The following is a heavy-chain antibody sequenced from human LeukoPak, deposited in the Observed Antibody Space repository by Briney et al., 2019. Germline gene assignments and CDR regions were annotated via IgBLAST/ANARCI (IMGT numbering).Heavy chain of an antibody. CDR3: ARDLTSYYYYYMDV. CDR1: GYTFTSYD. V-gene: IGHV1-8*02. Sequence: GASVKVSCKASGYTFTSYDINWVRQATGQGLEWMGWMNPNSGNTGYAQKFQGRVTMTRNTSISTAYMELSSLRSEDTAVYYCARDLTSYYYYYMDVWGKGTTVTISS. D-gene: IGHD4-11*01. J-gene: IGHJ6*03. CDR2: MNPNSGNT.